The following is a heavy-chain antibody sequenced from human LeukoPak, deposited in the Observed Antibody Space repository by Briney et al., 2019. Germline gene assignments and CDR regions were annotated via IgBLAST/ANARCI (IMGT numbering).Heavy chain of an antibody. D-gene: IGHD4/OR15-4a*01. J-gene: IGHJ4*02. CDR1: GFTFTDYA. Sequence: GGSLRLSCVGPGFTFTDYAIHWLRQAPGKGMESVAFISSDGDTKFYVDSVKGRITISRDNFRNTLSLEVSTLRPEDTALYYCVRDLTYGARFDYWGQGTQVTVSS. V-gene: IGHV3-30*04. CDR2: ISSDGDTK. CDR3: VRDLTYGARFDY.